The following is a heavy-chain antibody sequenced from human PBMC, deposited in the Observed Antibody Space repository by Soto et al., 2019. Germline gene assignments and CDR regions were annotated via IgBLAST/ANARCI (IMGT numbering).Heavy chain of an antibody. Sequence: QVQLQESGPGLVKPSQTMSLTCTVSGGSISSGGYYWSWIRQHPGKGLEWIGYIYYSGSTYYNPSLKSRVTISVDTSKNQFSLKLSSVTAADTAVYYCARSKRNFHLDDYWGQGTLVTVSS. V-gene: IGHV4-31*03. CDR3: ARSKRNFHLDDY. CDR2: IYYSGST. CDR1: GGSISSGGYY. J-gene: IGHJ4*02.